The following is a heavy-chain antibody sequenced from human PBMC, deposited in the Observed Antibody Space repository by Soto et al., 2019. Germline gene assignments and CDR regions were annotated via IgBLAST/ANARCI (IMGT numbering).Heavy chain of an antibody. CDR1: GFTFSTYN. CDR3: ARAAVAGDYFYYYMDV. Sequence: EVQLVESGGGLVKPGGSLSLSCAASGFTFSTYNMNWVRQSPGKGLEWVSSISGSSGYIYYADSVKGRFSISRDNAKNSLYLQMNFLTAEDTAVYYCARAAVAGDYFYYYMDVWGKGTTVTVSS. D-gene: IGHD6-19*01. V-gene: IGHV3-21*01. CDR2: ISGSSGYI. J-gene: IGHJ6*03.